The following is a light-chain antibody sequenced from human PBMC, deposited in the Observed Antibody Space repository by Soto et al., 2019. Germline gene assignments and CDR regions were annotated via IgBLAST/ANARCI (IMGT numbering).Light chain of an antibody. CDR2: GAS. V-gene: IGKV3D-15*01. Sequence: EIVMTQSPATLSVSPGERAILSCRASQSVSSKFAWYQQKPGQSPRRLIYGASTRATGIPAMFSGSGSGTEFTLTISSLQSEDFAVYYCQQYNNWTPLTFGGGTKVEFK. CDR3: QQYNNWTPLT. CDR1: QSVSSK. J-gene: IGKJ4*01.